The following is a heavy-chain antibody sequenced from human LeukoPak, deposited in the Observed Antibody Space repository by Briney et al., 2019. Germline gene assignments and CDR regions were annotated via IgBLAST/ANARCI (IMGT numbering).Heavy chain of an antibody. V-gene: IGHV1-2*02. J-gene: IGHJ6*02. CDR3: ARGDQWLVVYFEPAMDV. D-gene: IGHD6-19*01. Sequence: GASVTVSFKSTGYSFIGYYIHWMRHGPGPGLGWEGWINPSNGEATYAQSFQGRVAMTRDTTISTTYMDLSRLRSDDTAMSFSARGDQWLVVYFEPAMDVWGQGTTVTVSS. CDR1: GYSFIGYY. CDR2: INPSNGEA.